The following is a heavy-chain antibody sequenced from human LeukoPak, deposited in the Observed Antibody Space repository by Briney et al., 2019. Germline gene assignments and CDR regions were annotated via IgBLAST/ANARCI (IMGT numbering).Heavy chain of an antibody. J-gene: IGHJ4*02. V-gene: IGHV3-23*01. CDR3: TKQGMVMRGLLVIGFHKEANYFDS. CDR2: IVGWGNYT. CDR1: GFIYSNSD. D-gene: IGHD2-21*01. Sequence: GGSLRLFCGAWGFIYSNSDMMWPRDATEKALEGVSDIVGWGNYTFYADSEKGLFTVSRDNYMNTMYLQMNSLSAEDSGVFFWTKQGMVMRGLLVIGFHKEANYFDSWGQGSLVTVSP.